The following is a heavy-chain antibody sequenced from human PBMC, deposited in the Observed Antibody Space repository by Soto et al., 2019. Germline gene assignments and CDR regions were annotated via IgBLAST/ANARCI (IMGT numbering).Heavy chain of an antibody. CDR1: GFTFNAYV. CDR2: IGGSGGNR. CDR3: ARVASDYINSVDH. V-gene: IGHV3-23*01. D-gene: IGHD4-4*01. Sequence: DVQLLESGGGLVQPGGSLRLSCAASGFTFNAYVMTWVRQAPGKGLEWVSAIGGSGGNRYYAGSVRGRFTISRGNSKDTVDLQMTSLRVEDTAVYYCARVASDYINSVDHWGQGILVSVSS. J-gene: IGHJ4*02.